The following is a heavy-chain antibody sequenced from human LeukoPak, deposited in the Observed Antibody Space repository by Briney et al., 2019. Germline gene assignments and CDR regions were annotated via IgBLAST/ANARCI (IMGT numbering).Heavy chain of an antibody. J-gene: IGHJ3*02. V-gene: IGHV3-30-3*01. CDR1: GFTFSSYV. CDR2: ISFDGSNK. Sequence: GGSLRLSCAASGFTFSSYVMHWVRQAPGEGLEWVAVISFDGSNKYYGDSLKGRFTISRDNSKNTLYLQMNSLRAEDTAVYYCARDPLKRAFDIWGQGTMVTVSS. CDR3: ARDPLKRAFDI.